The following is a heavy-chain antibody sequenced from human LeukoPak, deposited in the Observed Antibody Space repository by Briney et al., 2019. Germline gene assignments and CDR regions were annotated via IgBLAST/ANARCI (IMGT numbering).Heavy chain of an antibody. Sequence: GGSLRLSCTASGFSFSNHYMRWIRQAPGKGRGWVAKINEDGSNKWHLGSVKGRFTVSRDNARNSLYLQMNSLRVEDTAVYYCTRVIVAVPGYFDYFDFWGQGVLVTVSS. D-gene: IGHD6-19*01. J-gene: IGHJ4*02. CDR3: TRVIVAVPGYFDYFDF. V-gene: IGHV3-7*01. CDR1: GFSFSNHY. CDR2: INEDGSNK.